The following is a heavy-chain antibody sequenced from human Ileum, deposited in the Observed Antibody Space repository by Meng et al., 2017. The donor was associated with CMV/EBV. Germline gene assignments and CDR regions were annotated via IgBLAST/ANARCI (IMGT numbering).Heavy chain of an antibody. CDR2: VSPGGI. D-gene: IGHD3-10*01. V-gene: IGHV4-4*07. CDR1: GSPICNYY. J-gene: IGHJ4*02. CDR3: ARAAARGVPVDY. Sequence: QLQESGPGLVTLSVTLSHTVSVQGSPICNYYWTWIRQPAGKGLEFIGRVSPGGIEYNPSLMSRVTMSLDTSRNQLSLNLNSVTAADTAVYYCARAAARGVPVDYWGQGILVTVSS.